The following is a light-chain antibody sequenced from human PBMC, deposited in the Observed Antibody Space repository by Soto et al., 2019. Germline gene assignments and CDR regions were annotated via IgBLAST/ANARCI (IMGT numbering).Light chain of an antibody. CDR2: TDN. Sequence: QSVLTQPTSASGTPGQRVTISCSGSSSNIGSKTVNWYQQLPGTAPKLLIYTDNQRPSGVPDRFSGSRSGTSASLAISGLQSEDEADYYCAAWDASLNGLVFGGGTKLTVL. CDR3: AAWDASLNGLV. CDR1: SSNIGSKT. J-gene: IGLJ3*02. V-gene: IGLV1-44*01.